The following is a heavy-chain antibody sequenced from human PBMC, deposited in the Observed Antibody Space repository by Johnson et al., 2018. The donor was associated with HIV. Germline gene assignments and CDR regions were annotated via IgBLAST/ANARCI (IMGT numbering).Heavy chain of an antibody. V-gene: IGHV1-46*01. D-gene: IGHD2-2*01. J-gene: IGHJ4*01. Sequence: QVQLQQPGAELVMPGASVKMSCKASGYTFTTYWMHWLKQRPGQGLEWIGEIDPSDSYTNYNQKFKGKATLTVDKSSSTAYMQLSSLTSEDSAVYYCARCGSSFDYWGQGTTLTVSS. CDR1: GYTFTTYW. CDR3: ARCGSSFDY. CDR2: IDPSDSYT.